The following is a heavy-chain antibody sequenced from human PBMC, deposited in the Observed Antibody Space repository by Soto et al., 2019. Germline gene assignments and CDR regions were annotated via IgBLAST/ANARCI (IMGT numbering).Heavy chain of an antibody. J-gene: IGHJ4*02. CDR2: IYYSGST. V-gene: IGHV4-39*01. CDR3: ARHGLGYCSSTSCPNTFDY. D-gene: IGHD2-2*03. Sequence: SETLSLTCTVSGGSISSSSYYWGWIRQPPGKGLEWIGSIYYSGSTYYNPSLKSRVTISVDTSKNQFSLKLSSVTAADTAVYYCARHGLGYCSSTSCPNTFDYWGQGTLVTVSS. CDR1: GGSISSSSYY.